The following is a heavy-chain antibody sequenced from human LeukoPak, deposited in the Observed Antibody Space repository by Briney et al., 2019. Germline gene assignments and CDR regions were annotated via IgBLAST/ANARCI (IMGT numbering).Heavy chain of an antibody. CDR1: GGSFSGYY. Sequence: PSETLSLTCAVYGGSFSGYYWSWIRQPPGKGLEWIGEINHSGSTNYNPSLKSRVTISVDTSKNQFSLKLSSVTAADTAVYYCARAGRYDILTGYLDAFDIWGQGTMVTVSS. CDR3: ARAGRYDILTGYLDAFDI. CDR2: INHSGST. D-gene: IGHD3-9*01. V-gene: IGHV4-34*01. J-gene: IGHJ3*02.